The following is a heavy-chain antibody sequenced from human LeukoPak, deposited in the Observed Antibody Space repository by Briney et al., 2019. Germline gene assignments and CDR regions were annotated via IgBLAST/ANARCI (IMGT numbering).Heavy chain of an antibody. J-gene: IGHJ3*02. V-gene: IGHV1-2*02. CDR3: ARDWGWFGESDAFDI. CDR1: GYTFTDYY. CDR2: INPNSGGT. Sequence: ASVKVSCKASGYTFTDYYFHWVRQAPGQGFEWMGWINPNSGGTNYAQKFQGRVTMTRDTSITTAYMELNRLRSDDTAVYYCARDWGWFGESDAFDIWGQGTLVTVSS. D-gene: IGHD3-10*01.